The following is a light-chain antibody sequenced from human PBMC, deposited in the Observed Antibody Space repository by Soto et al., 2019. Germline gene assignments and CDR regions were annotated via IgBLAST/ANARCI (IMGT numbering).Light chain of an antibody. V-gene: IGKV3-11*01. CDR3: QQRTNWPPLFT. CDR2: DAS. CDR1: QSVSSRF. Sequence: EIVLTQSPGTLSLSPGERATLSCRASQSVSSRFLAWYQQKPGQAPRLLIYDASKRATGIPARFSGSGSGTDFTLTISSLEPEDFAVYYCQQRTNWPPLFTFGPGTKVDIK. J-gene: IGKJ3*01.